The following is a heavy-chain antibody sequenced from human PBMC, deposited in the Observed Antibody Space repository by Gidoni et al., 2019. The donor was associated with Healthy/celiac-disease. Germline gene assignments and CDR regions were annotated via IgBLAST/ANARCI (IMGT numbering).Heavy chain of an antibody. CDR3: ARSPMTDLEYFDY. CDR1: GGTVSSYT. V-gene: IGHV1-69*02. CDR2: IIPILGIA. Sequence: QGQLVQSGAEGQTPGASVKVSCKAAGGTVSSYTISWVRQAPGQGLEWMGRIIPILGIATYAQKFQGRVTITAYKSTSTAYMELGSLSSEDTAVYYCARSPMTDLEYFDYWGQGTLVTVSS. J-gene: IGHJ4*02.